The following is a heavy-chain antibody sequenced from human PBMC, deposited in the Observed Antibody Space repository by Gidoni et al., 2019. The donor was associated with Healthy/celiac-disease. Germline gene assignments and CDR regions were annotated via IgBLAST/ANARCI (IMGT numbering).Heavy chain of an antibody. Sequence: QVQMVQSGAEVKTHGSSGKVSCKASGGTFSSSAISWVRQAPGQGLEWLGGIIPIFGTANYAQKFQGSVTITADKSTSTAYMELSSLRSEDTAVYYCAMEYCGGDCYSLNDAFDIWGQGTMVTVSS. CDR3: AMEYCGGDCYSLNDAFDI. D-gene: IGHD2-21*02. J-gene: IGHJ3*02. V-gene: IGHV1-69*06. CDR1: GGTFSSSA. CDR2: IIPIFGTA.